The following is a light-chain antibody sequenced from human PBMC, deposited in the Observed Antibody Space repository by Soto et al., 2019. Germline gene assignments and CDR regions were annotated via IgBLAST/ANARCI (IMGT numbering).Light chain of an antibody. CDR2: EVS. J-gene: IGKJ1*01. CDR3: MQGTHWPWT. CDR1: QSLIHSDGNTY. Sequence: DVMMTQSPLSLPVTLGQPASISCRSSQSLIHSDGNTYLSWFQQRPGQSPRRLIYEVSDRDSGVPDRFTGSGSGTDFTLKISRVEAEDVGVYYCMQGTHWPWTFGQGTEVEIK. V-gene: IGKV2-30*02.